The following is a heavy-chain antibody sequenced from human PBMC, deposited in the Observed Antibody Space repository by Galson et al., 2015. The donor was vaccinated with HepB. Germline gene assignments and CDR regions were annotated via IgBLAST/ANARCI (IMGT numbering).Heavy chain of an antibody. Sequence: SLRLSCAASGFTFNTYNMVWVRQAPGKRLEWVAYINTISTTIYYADSVRGRFTVSRDNGQNLLYLQMNNLRDDDTGVYYCARDSGGWYWTDYWGQGTLVAVSS. J-gene: IGHJ4*02. CDR1: GFTFNTYN. CDR3: ARDSGGWYWTDY. D-gene: IGHD6-19*01. V-gene: IGHV3-48*02. CDR2: INTISTTI.